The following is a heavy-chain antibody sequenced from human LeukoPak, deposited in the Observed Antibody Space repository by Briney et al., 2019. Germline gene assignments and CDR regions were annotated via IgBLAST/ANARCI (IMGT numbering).Heavy chain of an antibody. D-gene: IGHD6-13*01. J-gene: IGHJ6*03. CDR1: DDSITIYY. V-gene: IGHV4-59*01. Sequence: SETLSLTCTVSDDSITIYYWSWMRQPPGKALEWIGYSYHTGIPNYNPSLNSRVTISRATSKNHFSLELSSATAADTDVYFCARGRVSASTWYSTYYYYFYMDVWGKGTTVTVS. CDR3: ARGRVSASTWYSTYYYYFYMDV. CDR2: SYHTGIP.